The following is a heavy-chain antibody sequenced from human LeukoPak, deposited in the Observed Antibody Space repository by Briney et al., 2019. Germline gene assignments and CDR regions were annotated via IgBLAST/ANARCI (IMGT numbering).Heavy chain of an antibody. J-gene: IGHJ4*02. CDR1: GYTFTSYG. CDR2: ISAYNGNT. CDR3: ARALPIAVAGTDFDY. Sequence: ASVKVSCKASGYTFTSYGISWVRQAPGQGLEWMGGISAYNGNTNYAQKLQGRVTMTTDTSTSTAYMELRSLRSDDTAVYYCARALPIAVAGTDFDYWGQGTLVTVSS. D-gene: IGHD6-19*01. V-gene: IGHV1-18*01.